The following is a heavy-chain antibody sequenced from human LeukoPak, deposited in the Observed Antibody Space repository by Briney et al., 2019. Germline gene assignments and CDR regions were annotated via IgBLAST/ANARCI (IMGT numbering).Heavy chain of an antibody. Sequence: GGSLRLSCTASGFPFIEYSMNWVRQAPGKGLEWISYIGIDSGNTKYADSVGGRFTISADKAKNSLYLQMNSLRVEDTAVYYCARDHNYAFDNWGQGTLVSVAS. J-gene: IGHJ4*02. CDR1: GFPFIEYS. D-gene: IGHD1-1*01. V-gene: IGHV3-48*01. CDR2: IGIDSGNT. CDR3: ARDHNYAFDN.